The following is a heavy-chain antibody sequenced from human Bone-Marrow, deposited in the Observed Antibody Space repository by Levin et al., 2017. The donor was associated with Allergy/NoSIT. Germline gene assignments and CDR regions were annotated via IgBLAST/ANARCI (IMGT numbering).Heavy chain of an antibody. D-gene: IGHD3-10*01. CDR3: ARDQVPTYYYGSGSYRAYGAFDI. CDR1: GFTVSSNY. V-gene: IGHV3-53*01. CDR2: IYSGGST. J-gene: IGHJ3*02. Sequence: GPVKVSCAASGFTVSSNYMSWVRQAPGKGLEWVSVIYSGGSTYYADSVKGRFTISRDNSKNTLYLQMNSLRAEDTAVYYCARDQVPTYYYGSGSYRAYGAFDIWGQGTMVTVSS.